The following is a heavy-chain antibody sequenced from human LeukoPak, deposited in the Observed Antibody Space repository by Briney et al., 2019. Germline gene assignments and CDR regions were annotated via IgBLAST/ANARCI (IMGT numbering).Heavy chain of an antibody. Sequence: ASVKVSCKASGYTFTGYYMHWVRQAPGRGLEWMGWINPNSGGTNYAQKFQGRVTMTRDTSISTAYMELSRLRSDDTAVYYCARPYSSGWLGASDAFDIWGQGTMVTVSS. CDR3: ARPYSSGWLGASDAFDI. CDR1: GYTFTGYY. CDR2: INPNSGGT. V-gene: IGHV1-2*02. J-gene: IGHJ3*02. D-gene: IGHD6-19*01.